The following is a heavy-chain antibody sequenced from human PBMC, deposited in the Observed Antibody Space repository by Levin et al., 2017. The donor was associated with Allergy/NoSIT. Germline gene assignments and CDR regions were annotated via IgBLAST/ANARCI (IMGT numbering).Heavy chain of an antibody. CDR2: INPNSGGT. Sequence: GESLKISCKASGYTFTGYYMHWVRQAPGQGLEWMGWINPNSGGTNYAQKFQGRVTMTRDTSISTAYMELSRLRSDDTAVYYCARAISQLWLLFGGFDYWGQGTLVTVSS. CDR3: ARAISQLWLLFGGFDY. V-gene: IGHV1-2*02. D-gene: IGHD5-18*01. J-gene: IGHJ4*02. CDR1: GYTFTGYY.